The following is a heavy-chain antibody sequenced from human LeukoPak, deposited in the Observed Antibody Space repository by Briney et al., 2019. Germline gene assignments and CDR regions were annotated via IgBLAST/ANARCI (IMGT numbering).Heavy chain of an antibody. CDR1: GFTFSDYY. J-gene: IGHJ4*02. Sequence: GRSLTLSCAPAGFTFSDYYMSWIRHAPRNGLEWHSAISGSGGRTYYADSVKGRFTISRDNSKNTLYLQMNSLRAEDTALYYCAKDISMGIAVAELDYWGQGTLVTVSS. CDR3: AKDISMGIAVAELDY. D-gene: IGHD6-19*01. CDR2: ISGSGGRT. V-gene: IGHV3-23*01.